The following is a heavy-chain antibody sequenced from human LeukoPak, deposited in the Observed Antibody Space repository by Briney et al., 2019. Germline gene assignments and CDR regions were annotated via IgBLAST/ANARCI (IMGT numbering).Heavy chain of an antibody. D-gene: IGHD2-15*01. CDR3: ARGNKWSFDS. Sequence: GGSLRLSCAASGFTFNYYWMHWVRQAPGKGLVWVSRINSDGSATSYADSVMVRFTISRDSAKNTLYLQMNSLRPEDTAVYYCARGNKWSFDSWGQGALVTVSS. J-gene: IGHJ4*02. CDR2: INSDGSAT. CDR1: GFTFNYYW. V-gene: IGHV3-74*01.